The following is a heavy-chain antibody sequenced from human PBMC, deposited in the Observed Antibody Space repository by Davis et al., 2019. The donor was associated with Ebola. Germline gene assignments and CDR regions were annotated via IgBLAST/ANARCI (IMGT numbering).Heavy chain of an antibody. J-gene: IGHJ4*02. V-gene: IGHV3-7*03. CDR2: IKQDGSEK. D-gene: IGHD3-3*01. CDR1: GFTFSSYS. CDR3: ARDRPNYDFWSGYFDY. Sequence: GESLKISCAASGFTFSSYSMNWVRQAPGKGLEWVANIKQDGSEKYYVDSVKGRFTISRDNAKNSLYLQMNSLRAEDTAVYYCARDRPNYDFWSGYFDYWGQGTLVTVSS.